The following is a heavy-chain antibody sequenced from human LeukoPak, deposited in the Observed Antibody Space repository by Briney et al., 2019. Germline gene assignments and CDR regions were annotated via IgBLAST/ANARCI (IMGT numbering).Heavy chain of an antibody. CDR1: GYTFTSYG. CDR2: ICAYNGNT. Sequence: ASVKASCKASGYTFTSYGISWVRQAPGQGLEWTGWICAYNGNTNYAQKLQGRVTMTTDTSTSTAYMELRSLRSDDTAVYYCARGDYDILTGYYLDYWGQGTLVTVSS. V-gene: IGHV1-18*01. J-gene: IGHJ4*02. CDR3: ARGDYDILTGYYLDY. D-gene: IGHD3-9*01.